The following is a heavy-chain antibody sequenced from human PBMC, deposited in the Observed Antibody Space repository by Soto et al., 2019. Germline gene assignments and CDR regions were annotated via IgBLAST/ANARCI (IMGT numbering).Heavy chain of an antibody. D-gene: IGHD2-2*01. V-gene: IGHV4-31*03. J-gene: IGHJ4*02. CDR1: GGSISSGGYY. CDR2: IYYSGST. CDR3: ARSSTSANYFDY. Sequence: QVQLQESGPGLVKPSQTLSLTCTVSGGSISSGGYYWSWIRQHPGKGLEWIGYIYYSGSTYYSPSLKSRVTISVDTSKDQFSLKLNSVTAADTVVYYCARSSTSANYFDYWVQGTLVTVSS.